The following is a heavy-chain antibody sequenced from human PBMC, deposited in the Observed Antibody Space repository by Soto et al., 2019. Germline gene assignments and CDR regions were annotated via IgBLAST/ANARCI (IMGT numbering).Heavy chain of an antibody. J-gene: IGHJ4*02. D-gene: IGHD3-10*01. V-gene: IGHV3-13*01. Sequence: EVQLVESGGGFVQPGGSLRLSCAASGFTFSSYDMQWVRQVTGKGLEWVSSIGIAFNTYYADSVKGRFTLSRENAKNSLYLQMNSLTAGDTAVYYCARGDYFDSGSFDYWGQGALVTVSS. CDR2: IGIAFNT. CDR1: GFTFSSYD. CDR3: ARGDYFDSGSFDY.